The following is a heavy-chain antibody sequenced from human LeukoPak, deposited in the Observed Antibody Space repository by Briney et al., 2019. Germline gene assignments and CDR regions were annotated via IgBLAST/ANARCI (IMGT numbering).Heavy chain of an antibody. D-gene: IGHD6-13*01. Sequence: PSETLSLTCTASGGSISSSSYYWGWIRQPPGKGLEWIGSIYYSGSTYYNPSLKSRVTISVDTSKNQFSLKLSSVTAADTAVYYCARLKAARILDYWGQGTLVTVSS. CDR1: GGSISSSSYY. CDR3: ARLKAARILDY. J-gene: IGHJ4*02. CDR2: IYYSGST. V-gene: IGHV4-39*01.